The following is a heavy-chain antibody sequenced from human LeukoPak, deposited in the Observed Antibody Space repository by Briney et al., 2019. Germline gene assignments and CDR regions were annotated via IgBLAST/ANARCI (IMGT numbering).Heavy chain of an antibody. V-gene: IGHV4-34*01. CDR1: GGSFSGYY. CDR3: ARGRRNYYGSGFGY. Sequence: KSSETLSLTCAVYGGSFSGYYWSWIRQPPGKGLEWIGEINHSGSTNYNLSLKSRVTISVDTSKNQFSLKLSSVTAADTAVYYCARGRRNYYGSGFGYWGQGTLVTVSS. J-gene: IGHJ4*02. D-gene: IGHD3-10*01. CDR2: INHSGST.